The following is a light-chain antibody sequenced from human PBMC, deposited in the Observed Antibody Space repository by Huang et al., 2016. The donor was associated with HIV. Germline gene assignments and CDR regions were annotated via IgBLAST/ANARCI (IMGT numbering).Light chain of an antibody. CDR3: LQDYIYPRT. Sequence: AIQMTQSPSSLSASVGDRVTITCRASQGIRNDLGWYQQKQGKAPNRLIYAASSLQSGVPARFSGSGSGTDFTLTISSLQPEDFATYYCLQDYIYPRTFGQGTKVEIK. J-gene: IGKJ1*01. V-gene: IGKV1-6*01. CDR2: AAS. CDR1: QGIRND.